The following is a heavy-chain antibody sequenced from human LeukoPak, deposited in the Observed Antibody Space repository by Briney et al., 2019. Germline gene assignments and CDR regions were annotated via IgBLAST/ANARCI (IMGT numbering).Heavy chain of an antibody. CDR3: AKDRETLIVVVVAATAFDY. Sequence: PGGSLRLSCAASGFTFSSYGMHWVRRAPGKGLEWVAVISYDGSNKYYADSVKGRFTISRDNSKNTLYLQMNSLRAEDTAVYYCAKDRETLIVVVVAATAFDYWGQGTLVTVSS. CDR1: GFTFSSYG. V-gene: IGHV3-30*18. D-gene: IGHD2-15*01. J-gene: IGHJ4*02. CDR2: ISYDGSNK.